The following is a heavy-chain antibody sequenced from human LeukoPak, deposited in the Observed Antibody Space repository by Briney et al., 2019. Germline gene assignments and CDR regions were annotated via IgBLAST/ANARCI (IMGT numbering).Heavy chain of an antibody. J-gene: IGHJ4*02. CDR2: MSPNSGDT. V-gene: IGHV1-8*01. CDR1: GYTFTSYD. D-gene: IGHD7-27*01. Sequence: ASVKVSCKASGYTFTSYDFNWVRQATGQRPEWMGWMSPNSGDTGYAEKFQDRVTMTRNTSISTAYMELSSLRSDDTAVYYCARGPPNWGYDYWGPGTLVTVSS. CDR3: ARGPPNWGYDY.